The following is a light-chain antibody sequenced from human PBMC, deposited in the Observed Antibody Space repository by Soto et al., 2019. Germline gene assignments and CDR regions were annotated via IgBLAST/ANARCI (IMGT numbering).Light chain of an antibody. CDR2: AAS. Sequence: DVQLTQSPSFLSASVGDRVSITCRASQGISYFLGWYQQKSGKAPKLLISAASTLQIGVPSRFSGSGSGTEFTLTISSLQPEDFASYYCQQFKTYPFTFGQGTRLEIK. V-gene: IGKV1-9*01. J-gene: IGKJ5*01. CDR3: QQFKTYPFT. CDR1: QGISYF.